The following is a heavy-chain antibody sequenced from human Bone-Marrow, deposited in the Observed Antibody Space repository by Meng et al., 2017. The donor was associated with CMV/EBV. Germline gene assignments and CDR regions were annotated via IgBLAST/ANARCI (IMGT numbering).Heavy chain of an antibody. V-gene: IGHV3-21*01. Sequence: GESLKISCAASGFTFSSYSMNWVRQAPGKGLEWVSSISSSSSYIYYADSVKGRFTISRDNSKNTLYLQMNSLRAEDTAVYYCARDLDFAGNYDFWSGYYTDGMDVWGQGTTVTVSS. J-gene: IGHJ6*02. CDR1: GFTFSSYS. D-gene: IGHD3-3*01. CDR2: ISSSSSYI. CDR3: ARDLDFAGNYDFWSGYYTDGMDV.